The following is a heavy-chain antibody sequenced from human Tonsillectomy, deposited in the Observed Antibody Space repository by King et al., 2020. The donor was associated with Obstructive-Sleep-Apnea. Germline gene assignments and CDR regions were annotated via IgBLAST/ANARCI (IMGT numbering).Heavy chain of an antibody. V-gene: IGHV2-5*02. J-gene: IGHJ4*02. D-gene: IGHD2-2*01. CDR1: GFSLSTSGVG. CDR2: VFWEDDK. CDR3: AHRGTYHYYFHY. Sequence: TLKESGPTLVKPTQTLTLTCTFSGFSLSTSGVGVGWLRQSPGKALEWLALVFWEDDKRYSPSLKSRLTITKGTSRNQVVLTMTNMDHVDTATYYCAHRGTYHYYFHYWGQGTLVTVSS.